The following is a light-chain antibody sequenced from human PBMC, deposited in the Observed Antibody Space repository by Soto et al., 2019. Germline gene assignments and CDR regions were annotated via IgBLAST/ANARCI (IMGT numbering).Light chain of an antibody. CDR2: WAS. CDR1: QSVLYSSNNKNY. Sequence: DIVRTQSPDSLAVSLGERATINCKSSQSVLYSSNNKNYLAWYQQKPGQPPKLLIYWASTRESGVPDRFSGSGSGTDFTLTISSLQAEDVAVYYCQQYHSTPWTFGPGTKVDIK. J-gene: IGKJ3*01. CDR3: QQYHSTPWT. V-gene: IGKV4-1*01.